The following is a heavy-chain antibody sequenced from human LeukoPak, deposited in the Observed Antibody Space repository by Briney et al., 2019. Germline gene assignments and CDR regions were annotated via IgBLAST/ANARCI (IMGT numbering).Heavy chain of an antibody. CDR2: IYPGDSDT. V-gene: IGHV5-51*01. J-gene: IGHJ4*02. CDR3: ARSNTLTAAGFAY. D-gene: IGHD6-13*01. Sequence: GESLKISCQGSGYYFSNYWIGWVRQMPEKGLEWMGIIYPGDSDTRYSPSFQGQVTISADKSISTAYLQWSSLKASDTAMYYCARSNTLTAAGFAYWGQGTLVTVSS. CDR1: GYYFSNYW.